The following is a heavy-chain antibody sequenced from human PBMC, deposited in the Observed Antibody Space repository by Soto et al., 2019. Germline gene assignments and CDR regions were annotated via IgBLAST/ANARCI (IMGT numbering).Heavy chain of an antibody. J-gene: IGHJ4*02. Sequence: ASVKVSCKASGYTFTSYTIQWVRQAPGQRLEWMGWINTGNGNTRYSQTFQGRVTLTRDTSANTAYMELGSLRSEDTAVYYCAKDEEAYGSCDIADWGQGTLVTVSS. CDR3: AKDEEAYGSCDIAD. D-gene: IGHD1-26*01. V-gene: IGHV1-3*04. CDR2: INTGNGNT. CDR1: GYTFTSYT.